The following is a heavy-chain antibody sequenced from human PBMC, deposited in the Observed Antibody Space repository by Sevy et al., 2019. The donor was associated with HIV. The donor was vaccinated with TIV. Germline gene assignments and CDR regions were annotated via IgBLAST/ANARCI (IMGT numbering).Heavy chain of an antibody. CDR3: ARSPYDSSGYYIRGDY. Sequence: ASVKVSCKASGYTFTSYDINWVRQATGQGLEWMGWMNPNSGNTGYAQKFQGRVTMTRNTSISTAYMELSSLRSEDTAVYYCARSPYDSSGYYIRGDYWGRGTLVTVSS. CDR2: MNPNSGNT. CDR1: GYTFTSYD. J-gene: IGHJ4*02. D-gene: IGHD3-22*01. V-gene: IGHV1-8*01.